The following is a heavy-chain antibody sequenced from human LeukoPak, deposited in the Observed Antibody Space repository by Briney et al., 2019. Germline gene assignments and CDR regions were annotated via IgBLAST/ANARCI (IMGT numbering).Heavy chain of an antibody. D-gene: IGHD3-22*01. CDR1: GFTFSSYA. V-gene: IGHV3-23*01. CDR2: ISRSGGST. J-gene: IGHJ2*01. Sequence: GGSLRLSCAASGFTFSSYAMSWARQAPGKGLEWVSAISRSGGSTYYADSVKGRFTISRDNSKNTLYLQMNSLRAEDTAVYYCAKDRHYYDSSGYYYWNFDLWGRGTLVTVSS. CDR3: AKDRHYYDSSGYYYWNFDL.